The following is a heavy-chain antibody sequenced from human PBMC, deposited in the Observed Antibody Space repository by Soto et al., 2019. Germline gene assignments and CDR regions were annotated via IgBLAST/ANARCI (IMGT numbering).Heavy chain of an antibody. D-gene: IGHD3-22*01. J-gene: IGHJ4*02. CDR3: AKEADISGYYPDY. CDR2: ITGSGGST. V-gene: IGHV3-23*01. CDR1: GFTFRYA. Sequence: GGSLGLSRADPGFTFRYALSWVRQAPGKGLEWVSVITGSGGSTFYADSVEGRFTISRDNSKNTLHLQVNSLRGEDTAVYYCAKEADISGYYPDYWGQGTQVTVSS.